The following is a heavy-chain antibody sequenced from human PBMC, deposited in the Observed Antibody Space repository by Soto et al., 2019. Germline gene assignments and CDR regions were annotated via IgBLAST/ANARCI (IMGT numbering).Heavy chain of an antibody. CDR3: ARESYDSSGYYYNY. CDR2: IYYSGST. D-gene: IGHD3-22*01. CDR1: GGSISSGGYY. J-gene: IGHJ4*02. V-gene: IGHV4-31*03. Sequence: SETLSLTCTVSGGSISSGGYYWSWIRQHPGKGLEWIGYIYYSGSTYYNPSLKSRVTISVDTSKNQFSLKLSSVTAADTAVYYCARESYDSSGYYYNYWGQGTLVTVSS.